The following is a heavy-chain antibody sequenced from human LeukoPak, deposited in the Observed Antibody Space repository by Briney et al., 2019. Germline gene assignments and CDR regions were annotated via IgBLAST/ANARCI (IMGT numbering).Heavy chain of an antibody. V-gene: IGHV4-39*07. D-gene: IGHD3-22*01. CDR1: GGSMSINNYY. CDR3: ARLYDSSGYWYYFDY. J-gene: IGHJ4*02. CDR2: IYYTGTT. Sequence: SETLSLTCTVSGGSMSINNYYWAWIRQPPGKGLEWIGSIYYTGTTYYNPSLKSRVTISVDKSKNQFSLKLSSVTAADTAVYYCARLYDSSGYWYYFDYWGQGTLVTVSS.